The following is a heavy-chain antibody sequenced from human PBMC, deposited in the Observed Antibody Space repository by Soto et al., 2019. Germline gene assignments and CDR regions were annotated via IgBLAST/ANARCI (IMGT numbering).Heavy chain of an antibody. CDR1: GGTFSSYA. CDR2: IIPIFGTA. J-gene: IGHJ4*02. CDR3: ASPSIDYDFWSGYPLDY. V-gene: IGHV1-69*01. D-gene: IGHD3-3*01. Sequence: QVQLVQSGAEVKKPGSSVKVSCKASGGTFSSYAISWVRQAPGQGLEWMGGIIPIFGTANYAQKFQGRVTITEDESTSTAYMELSSLGSEDTVLYYCASPSIDYDFWSGYPLDYCGQGTLVTVSS.